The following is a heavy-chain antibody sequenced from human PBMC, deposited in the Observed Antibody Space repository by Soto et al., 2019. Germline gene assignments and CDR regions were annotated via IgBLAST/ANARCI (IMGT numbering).Heavy chain of an antibody. D-gene: IGHD6-6*01. V-gene: IGHV4-34*01. J-gene: IGHJ4*02. CDR2: INHRGTT. CDR1: GGYFSGYY. Sequence: QVQLQQWGAGLLKPSETLSLTCAVYGGYFSGYYWSWIRQPRGKGLEWIGEINHRGTTNYNPSLKSRVTISVDTSKNQFSLKLSSVTAADTAVYYCARGGSSSFFDYWGQGTLVTVSS. CDR3: ARGGSSSFFDY.